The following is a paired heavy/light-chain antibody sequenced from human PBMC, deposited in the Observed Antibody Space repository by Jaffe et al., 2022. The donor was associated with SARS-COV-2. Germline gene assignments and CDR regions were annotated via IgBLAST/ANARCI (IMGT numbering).Heavy chain of an antibody. D-gene: IGHD5-12*01. J-gene: IGHJ4*02. V-gene: IGHV3-30*18. Sequence: QVQLAESGGGVVQPGRSLRLSCAASGFSFSDYGMHWVRQAPGKELEWVAVASYDGSVDSYAESVKGRFTISRDNSKNTLYLQMNNLRGEDTAVYYCAKEGYARRSEFKAHFDYWGQGTLVTVSS. CDR1: GFSFSDYG. CDR3: AKEGYARRSEFKAHFDY. CDR2: ASYDGSVD.
Light chain of an antibody. J-gene: IGKJ3*01. CDR1: QSVRSL. CDR3: QHRGNWPPSAS. V-gene: IGKV3-11*01. Sequence: EIVLTQSPATLSLSPGDRAILSCRASQSVRSLLAWYQQRPGQAPRLLIYDASERATAVPARFSGSGSGTDFTLTISSLEPEDSAVYYCQHRGNWPPSASFGPGTKVEIK. CDR2: DAS.